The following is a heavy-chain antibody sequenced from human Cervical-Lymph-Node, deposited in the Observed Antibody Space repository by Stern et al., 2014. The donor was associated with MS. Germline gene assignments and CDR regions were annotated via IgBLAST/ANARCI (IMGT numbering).Heavy chain of an antibody. Sequence: EVQLVESGGGLVKPGGSLRLFCAASGFTFKEYSMNWVRQAPGKGLEWVSSISGDSDDIHYASSVKGRFTISRDNLKNSLYLQMNSLRAEDTAFYYCAREDYTQDFDYWGRGTLVTVSS. CDR3: AREDYTQDFDY. D-gene: IGHD4-11*01. J-gene: IGHJ4*02. V-gene: IGHV3-21*04. CDR1: GFTFKEYS. CDR2: ISGDSDDI.